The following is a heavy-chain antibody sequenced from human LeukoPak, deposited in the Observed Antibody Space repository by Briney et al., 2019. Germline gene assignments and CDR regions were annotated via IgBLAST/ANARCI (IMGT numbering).Heavy chain of an antibody. D-gene: IGHD4-11*01. V-gene: IGHV4-34*01. CDR1: GGSFSGYY. CDR3: ARALRPPTITDY. J-gene: IGHJ4*02. CDR2: INHSGST. Sequence: SETLSLTCAVYGGSFSGYYWSWIRQPPGKGPEWIGEINHSGSTNYNPSLKSRVTISVDTSKNQFSLKLSSVTAADTAVYYCARALRPPTITDYWGQGTLVTVSS.